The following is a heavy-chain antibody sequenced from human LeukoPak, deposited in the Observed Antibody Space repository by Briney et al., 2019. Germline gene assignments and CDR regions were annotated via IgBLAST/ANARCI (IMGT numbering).Heavy chain of an antibody. D-gene: IGHD1-1*01. CDR3: ARDYMTTAYMDV. Sequence: SQTLSLTCTVSGGSISSGGYYWSWIRQPPGKGLEWIGYIYHSGSTYYNPSLKSRVTISVDRSKNQFSLKLSSVTAADTTVYYCARDYMTTAYMDVWGKGTTVTVSS. CDR2: IYHSGST. CDR1: GGSISSGGYY. V-gene: IGHV4-30-2*01. J-gene: IGHJ6*03.